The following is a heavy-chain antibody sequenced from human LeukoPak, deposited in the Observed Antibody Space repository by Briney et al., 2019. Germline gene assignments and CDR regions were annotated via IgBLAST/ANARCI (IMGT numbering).Heavy chain of an antibody. D-gene: IGHD2-2*01. CDR3: TRDPSNLDY. CDR2: ISRAGEYK. CDR1: GFTFNIYS. J-gene: IGHJ4*02. Sequence: GGSLRLSCAASGFTFNIYSMAWVRQAPGKGLEWVAIISRAGEYKLYGDSVKGRFTISRDNAKKSLYLQMNSLRADDTAVYYCTRDPSNLDYWGRGTLVTVSS. V-gene: IGHV3-21*01.